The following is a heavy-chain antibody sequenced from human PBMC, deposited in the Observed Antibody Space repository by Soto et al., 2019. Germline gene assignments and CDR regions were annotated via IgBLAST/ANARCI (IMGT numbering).Heavy chain of an antibody. CDR3: VRDDKWAFDI. CDR1: GFTFSSYA. CDR2: ISVGSGSI. Sequence: DVQLLESGGGLVQPGGSVRLSCAASGFTFSSYAMNWVRQAPGKGLEWISYISVGSGSIFYADSVRGRFTISRDDAQNSVYLQMDTLRYEDTAMYYCVRDDKWAFDIWGQGTTVIVSS. J-gene: IGHJ3*02. D-gene: IGHD1-26*01. V-gene: IGHV3-48*02.